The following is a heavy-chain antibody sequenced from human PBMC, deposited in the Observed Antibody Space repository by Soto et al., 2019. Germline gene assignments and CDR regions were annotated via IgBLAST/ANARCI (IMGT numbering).Heavy chain of an antibody. Sequence: QVQLVESGGGLVKPGGSLRLSCAASGFTFSDYFMTWIRQAPGTGLEWVSYISSSGSTIYYADSVKGRFTISRDNAKNPLYLTMNSLRAEDTAVYYCVRDPPVVKPHYCSGLDVWGQGTTVTVSS. CDR2: ISSSGSTI. D-gene: IGHD3-22*01. V-gene: IGHV3-11*01. CDR1: GFTFSDYF. J-gene: IGHJ6*02. CDR3: VRDPPVVKPHYCSGLDV.